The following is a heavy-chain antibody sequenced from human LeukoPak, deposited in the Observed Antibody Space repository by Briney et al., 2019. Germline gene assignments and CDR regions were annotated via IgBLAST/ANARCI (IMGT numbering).Heavy chain of an antibody. J-gene: IGHJ3*02. Sequence: SQTLSLTCTVSGGSISSGDYYRSWIRQPPGKGLEWIGYIYYSGSTYYNPSLKSRVTISVDTSKNQFSLKLSSVTAADTAVYYCASTYGSGSYVAFDIWGQGTMVTVSS. CDR1: GGSISSGDYY. CDR3: ASTYGSGSYVAFDI. D-gene: IGHD3-10*01. CDR2: IYYSGST. V-gene: IGHV4-30-4*01.